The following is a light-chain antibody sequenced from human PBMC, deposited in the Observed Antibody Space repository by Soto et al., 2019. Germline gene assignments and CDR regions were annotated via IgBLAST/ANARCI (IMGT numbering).Light chain of an antibody. J-gene: IGLJ1*01. V-gene: IGLV1-44*01. CDR1: RSNIGSNT. CDR2: SHN. CDR3: ATWDDNLDGYV. Sequence: QSVLTQPPSASGAPGQRVTISCSGSRSNIGSNTVNWYQQLPGTAPKLLIYSHNQRPSGVPDRFSVSKSGTSASLAISGLQSEDDADYYCATWDDNLDGYVFGTGTKLTVL.